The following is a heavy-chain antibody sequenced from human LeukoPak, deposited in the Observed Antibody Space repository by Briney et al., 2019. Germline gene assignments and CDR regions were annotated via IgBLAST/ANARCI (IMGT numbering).Heavy chain of an antibody. CDR1: GVTVSNDH. CDR2: LYNTATT. J-gene: IGHJ4*02. Sequence: GGSLRLSCAVSGVTVSNDHLTWVCHAPGKGLECVSILYNTATTFYADYATRRFTISRDNSRNTVYFQMNRLRVEATAVYYWAGFGGYSLWGQGTLVTVSS. D-gene: IGHD4-23*01. V-gene: IGHV3-66*01. CDR3: AGFGGYSL.